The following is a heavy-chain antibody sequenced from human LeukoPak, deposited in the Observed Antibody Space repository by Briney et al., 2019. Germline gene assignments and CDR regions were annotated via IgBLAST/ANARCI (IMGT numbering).Heavy chain of an antibody. D-gene: IGHD3-22*01. CDR2: IIPIFGTA. V-gene: IGHV1-69*05. CDR3: ARDRVGKYYYDSRGYYDY. Sequence: SVKVSCTASGGTFSSYAISWVRQAPGQGLEWMGRIIPIFGTANYAQKFQGRVTITTDESTSTAYMELSSLRSEDTAVYYRARDRVGKYYYDSRGYYDYWGQGTLVTVSS. J-gene: IGHJ4*02. CDR1: GGTFSSYA.